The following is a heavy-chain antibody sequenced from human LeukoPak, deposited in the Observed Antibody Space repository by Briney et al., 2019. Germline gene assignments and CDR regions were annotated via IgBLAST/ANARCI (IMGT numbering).Heavy chain of an antibody. CDR1: GGSIISSSYY. D-gene: IGHD5-24*01. V-gene: IGHV4-39*07. Sequence: SETLSLTCTVSGGSIISSSYYWGWIRQPPGKGLEWIGEINHSGSTNYNPSLKSRVTISVDTSKNQFSLKLSSVTAADTAVYYCARGVGRDGYPYNWFDPWGQGTLVTVSS. CDR3: ARGVGRDGYPYNWFDP. CDR2: INHSGST. J-gene: IGHJ5*02.